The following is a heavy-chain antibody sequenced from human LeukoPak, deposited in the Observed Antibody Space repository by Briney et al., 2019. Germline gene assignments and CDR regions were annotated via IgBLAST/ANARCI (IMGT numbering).Heavy chain of an antibody. V-gene: IGHV3-30*02. Sequence: PGGSLRLSCAASGFTFSSYGMHWVRQAPGKGLEWVAFIRYDGSNKYYADSVKGRFTISRDNSKNTLDLQMNSLRAEDTAVYYCAPTYGSGSYYSPYWGQGTLVTVSS. CDR1: GFTFSSYG. CDR2: IRYDGSNK. CDR3: APTYGSGSYYSPY. D-gene: IGHD3-10*01. J-gene: IGHJ4*02.